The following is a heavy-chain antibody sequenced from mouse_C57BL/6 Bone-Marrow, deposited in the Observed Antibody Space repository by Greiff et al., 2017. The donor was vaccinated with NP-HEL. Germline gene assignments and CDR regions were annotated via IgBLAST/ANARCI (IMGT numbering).Heavy chain of an antibody. J-gene: IGHJ3*01. V-gene: IGHV1-50*01. CDR3: ARWSRFAY. CDR1: GYTFTSYW. CDR2: IDPSDSYT. Sequence: MESCKASGYTFTSYWMQWVKQRPGQGLEWIGEIDPSDSYTNYNQKFKGKATLTVDTSSSTAYMQLSSLTSEDSAVYYCARWSRFAYWGQGTLVTVSA.